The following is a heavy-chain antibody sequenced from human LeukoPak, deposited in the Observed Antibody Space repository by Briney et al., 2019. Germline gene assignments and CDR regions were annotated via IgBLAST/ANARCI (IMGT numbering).Heavy chain of an antibody. CDR1: GFTFSSYW. CDR3: AAYSSGTRDY. J-gene: IGHJ4*02. D-gene: IGHD6-19*01. Sequence: PGGSLRLSCAASGFTFSSYWMHWVRPAPGKGLVWVSRINSDGSSTSYADPVKGRFTISRANAKNTLYLQMNSLRAEDTAVYYCAAYSSGTRDYWGQGTLVTVSS. CDR2: INSDGSST. V-gene: IGHV3-74*01.